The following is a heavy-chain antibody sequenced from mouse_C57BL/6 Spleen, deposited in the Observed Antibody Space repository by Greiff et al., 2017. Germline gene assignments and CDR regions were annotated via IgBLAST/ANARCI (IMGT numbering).Heavy chain of an antibody. Sequence: VQLKESGPELVKPGASVKISCKASGYSFTDYNMNWVKQSNGKSLEWIGVINPNYGTTSYNQKFKGKATLTVDQSSSTAYMQLHSLTSEDSAVYFCARWRSNYNAMDYWGQGTSVTVSS. V-gene: IGHV1-39*01. D-gene: IGHD2-5*01. CDR1: GYSFTDYN. CDR2: INPNYGTT. J-gene: IGHJ4*01. CDR3: ARWRSNYNAMDY.